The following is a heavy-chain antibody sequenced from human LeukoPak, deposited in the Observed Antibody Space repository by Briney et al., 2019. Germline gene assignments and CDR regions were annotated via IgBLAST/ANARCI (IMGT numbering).Heavy chain of an antibody. CDR1: EFTVSSNY. D-gene: IGHD6-13*01. Sequence: GGSLRLSCATSEFTVSSNYMNWVRQAPGKGLEWVSIIYSGGSTYYADSVKGRFTISRDNSKNTLYLQMNSLRAEDTAVYYCARDGRDIVAAYNAFDIWGQGTMVTVSS. CDR3: ARDGRDIVAAYNAFDI. V-gene: IGHV3-53*01. J-gene: IGHJ3*02. CDR2: IYSGGST.